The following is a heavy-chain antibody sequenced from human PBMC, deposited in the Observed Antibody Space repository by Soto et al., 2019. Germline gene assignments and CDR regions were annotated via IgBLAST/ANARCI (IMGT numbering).Heavy chain of an antibody. J-gene: IGHJ4*02. CDR1: GFTFSSYA. Sequence: PGGSLRLSCAAPGFTFSSYAMSWVRQSPGKGLEWVSAISGSGGSTYYADSVKGRFTISRDNSKDTLYLQMNSLRAEDTAVYYCAKDRTLNPYPNYFDYWGQGTLVTVSS. CDR2: ISGSGGST. CDR3: AKDRTLNPYPNYFDY. V-gene: IGHV3-23*01.